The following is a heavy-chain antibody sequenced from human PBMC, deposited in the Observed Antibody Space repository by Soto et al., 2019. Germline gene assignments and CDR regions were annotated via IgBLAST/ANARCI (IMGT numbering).Heavy chain of an antibody. Sequence: QVQLQQWGAGLLKPSETLSLTCAVYGGSFSGYYWSWIRQPPGKGLEWIGEINHSGSTNYNPSLIARVTISVDTSKNQFSLKLSSVTAADTAVYYCARGDIAVAGASFDPWGQGTLVTVSS. D-gene: IGHD6-19*01. V-gene: IGHV4-34*02. CDR1: GGSFSGYY. J-gene: IGHJ5*02. CDR3: ARGDIAVAGASFDP. CDR2: INHSGST.